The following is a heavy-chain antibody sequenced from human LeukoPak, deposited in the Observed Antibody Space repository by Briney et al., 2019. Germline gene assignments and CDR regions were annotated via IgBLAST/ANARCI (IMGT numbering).Heavy chain of an antibody. V-gene: IGHV3-11*04. J-gene: IGHJ5*02. CDR1: GFTFSNAW. CDR2: ISSGGGTR. Sequence: GGSLRLSCAASGFTFSNAWMSWVRQAPGKGLEWVSYISSGGGTRSYADSVKGRFTISRDNAKNSLYLQMNSLRAEDTAVYYCARGFMITFGGVIGHWGQGTLVTVSS. CDR3: ARGFMITFGGVIGH. D-gene: IGHD3-16*01.